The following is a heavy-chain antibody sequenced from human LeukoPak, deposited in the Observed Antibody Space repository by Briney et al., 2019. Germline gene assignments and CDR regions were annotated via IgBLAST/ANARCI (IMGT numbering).Heavy chain of an antibody. D-gene: IGHD6-6*01. J-gene: IGHJ4*02. CDR2: FDPEDGET. CDR3: ARVVAALYYFDY. CDR1: GYTLTELS. Sequence: ASVKVSCKVSGYTLTELSMHWVRQAPGKGLEWMGGFDPEDGETIYAQKFQGRVTMTEDTSTDTAYMELSSLRSEDTAVYYCARVVAALYYFDYWGQGTLVTVSS. V-gene: IGHV1-24*01.